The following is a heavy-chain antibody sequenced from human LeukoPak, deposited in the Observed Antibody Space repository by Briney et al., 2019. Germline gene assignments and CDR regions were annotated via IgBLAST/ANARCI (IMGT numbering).Heavy chain of an antibody. CDR2: INSGGSST. Sequence: PVGSLRLSCAASVFTFSSYWMHWVRQAPGKGLVWVSRINSGGSSTSYADSVKGRFTISRDNAKNTLYLQMNSLRVEDTAVYYCALGSYYDFWNGYYFKAFNIWAQGTMVTVSS. V-gene: IGHV3-74*01. J-gene: IGHJ3*02. CDR1: VFTFSSYW. CDR3: ALGSYYDFWNGYYFKAFNI. D-gene: IGHD3-3*01.